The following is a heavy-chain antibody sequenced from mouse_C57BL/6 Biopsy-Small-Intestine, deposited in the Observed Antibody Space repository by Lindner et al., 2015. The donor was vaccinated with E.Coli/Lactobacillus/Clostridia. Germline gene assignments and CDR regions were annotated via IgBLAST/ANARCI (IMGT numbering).Heavy chain of an antibody. D-gene: IGHD2-2*01. CDR3: ATYGYGRDY. CDR1: GYTFTDYY. CDR2: INPNNGGT. V-gene: IGHV1-26*01. J-gene: IGHJ4*01. Sequence: VQLQESGPELVKPGASVKISCKASGYTFTDYYMNWVKQSHGKSLEWIGDINPNNGGTSYNQKFKGKATLTVDKSSSTAYMELRSLTSEDSAVYYCATYGYGRDYWGQGTSVTVSS.